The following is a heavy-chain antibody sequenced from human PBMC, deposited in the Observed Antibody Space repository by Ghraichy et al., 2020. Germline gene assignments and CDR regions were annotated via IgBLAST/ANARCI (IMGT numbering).Heavy chain of an antibody. V-gene: IGHV4-30-4*01. D-gene: IGHD5-24*01. CDR3: ARVMGDGYNPPGLDY. CDR1: GGSTSSGDYY. CDR2: IYYSGST. J-gene: IGHJ4*02. Sequence: SQTLSLTCTVSGGSTSSGDYYWSWIRQPPGKGLEWIGYIYYSGSTYYNPSLKSRVTISVDTSKNQFSLKLSSVTAADTAVYYCARVMGDGYNPPGLDYWGQGTLVTVSS.